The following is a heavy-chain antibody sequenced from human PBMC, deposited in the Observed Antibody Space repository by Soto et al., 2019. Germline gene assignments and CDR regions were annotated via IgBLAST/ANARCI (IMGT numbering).Heavy chain of an antibody. Sequence: ASVKVSCKASGYTFTTYGISWVRQAPGQGLEWLGWINTHNGNTNYAQNLQGRVIMTADTSTNTAYMELRSLRSDNTAIYYCTREGSAPYYYYGMDSWGQGTTVTVSS. CDR1: GYTFTTYG. CDR3: TREGSAPYYYYGMDS. J-gene: IGHJ6*02. V-gene: IGHV1-18*01. CDR2: INTHNGNT. D-gene: IGHD3-10*01.